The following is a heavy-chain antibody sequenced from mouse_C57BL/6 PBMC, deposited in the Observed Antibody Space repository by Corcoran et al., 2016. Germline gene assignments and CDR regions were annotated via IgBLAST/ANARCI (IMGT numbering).Heavy chain of an antibody. CDR3: ARGRNYEGFAY. J-gene: IGHJ3*01. Sequence: DFQLQESGPGLVKPSQSLSLTCSVTGYSLTIVYYWNWIRQFPGNKLEWMGYISYDGSNNYNPSLKNRISITRDTSKNQFFLKLNSVTTEDTDTYYCARGRNYEGFAYWGQGTLVTVSA. V-gene: IGHV3-6*01. CDR2: ISYDGSN. CDR1: GYSLTIVYY. D-gene: IGHD1-1*01.